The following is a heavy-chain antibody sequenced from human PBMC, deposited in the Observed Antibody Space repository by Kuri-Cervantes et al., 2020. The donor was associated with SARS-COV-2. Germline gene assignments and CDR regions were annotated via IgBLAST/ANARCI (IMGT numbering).Heavy chain of an antibody. CDR1: GYTLTELS. V-gene: IGHV1-24*01. J-gene: IGHJ4*02. CDR2: FDPEDGET. CDR3: ARLPDYYDSSGLDY. Sequence: ASVKVSCKVSGYTLTELSMHWVRQAPGKGLEWMGGFDPEDGETIYAQKFQGRVTMTRNTSISTAYMELSSLRSEDTAVYYCARLPDYYDSSGLDYWGQGTLTVSS. D-gene: IGHD3-22*01.